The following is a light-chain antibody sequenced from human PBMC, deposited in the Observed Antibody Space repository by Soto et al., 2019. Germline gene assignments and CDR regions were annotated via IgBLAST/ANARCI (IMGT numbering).Light chain of an antibody. J-gene: IGKJ4*01. Sequence: EIVLTQSPATLSLSPGERATLSCRASQSVSSYLAWCQQKPGQAPRLLIHDASNRATGVPARFSGSGSGTDFTLTISSLEPEEFAVYYCQQRSNWPLTFGGGTKVEIK. CDR2: DAS. CDR3: QQRSNWPLT. CDR1: QSVSSY. V-gene: IGKV3-11*01.